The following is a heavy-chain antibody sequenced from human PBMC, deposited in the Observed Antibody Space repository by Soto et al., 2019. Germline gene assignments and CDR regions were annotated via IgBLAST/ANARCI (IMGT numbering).Heavy chain of an antibody. CDR2: ISGSGVSI. J-gene: IGHJ3*02. CDR3: AYRFSYGDYSSHTAFDI. V-gene: IGHV3-23*01. Sequence: EVQLLQSGGGLVQPGGSLRLSCAASGFTFRSYAMSWVRQAPGKGLEWVSGISGSGVSIYYAESVKGRFTISRDNSKNILYLQMNSLRAEDTAVYYCAYRFSYGDYSSHTAFDIWGQGTVVTVSS. D-gene: IGHD4-17*01. CDR1: GFTFRSYA.